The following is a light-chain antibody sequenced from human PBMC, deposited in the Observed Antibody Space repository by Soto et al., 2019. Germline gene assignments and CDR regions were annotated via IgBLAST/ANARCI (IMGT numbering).Light chain of an antibody. CDR2: GES. CDR3: QQYNNWPPLT. Sequence: EIVMTQSPATLSVSPGERATLSCRARQSVSSNLAWYQQKPGQAPMLLIYGESTRSTGIPDRFSGSGSGTEFTLTISSLQSEDFAVYYCQQYNNWPPLTFGQGTRLEIK. CDR1: QSVSSN. J-gene: IGKJ5*01. V-gene: IGKV3-15*01.